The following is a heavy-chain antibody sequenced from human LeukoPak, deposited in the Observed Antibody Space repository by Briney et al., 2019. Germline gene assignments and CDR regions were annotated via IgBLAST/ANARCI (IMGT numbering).Heavy chain of an antibody. D-gene: IGHD2-2*01. CDR1: GFTFSSHA. V-gene: IGHV3-23*01. CDR3: AKDLAPRIVVVPAATFDY. J-gene: IGHJ4*02. CDR2: ISGVGVST. Sequence: PGGSLRLSXAASGFTFSSHAMSWVRQAPGKGLEWVSAISGVGVSTYYADSVKRRFTVSRDNSKNTLYLQMDSLRAEDTAVYYCAKDLAPRIVVVPAATFDYWGQGTLVTVSS.